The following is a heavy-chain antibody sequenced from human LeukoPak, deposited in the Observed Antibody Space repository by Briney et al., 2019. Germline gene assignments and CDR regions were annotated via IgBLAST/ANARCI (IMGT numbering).Heavy chain of an antibody. CDR1: KFTFSTFS. CDR3: AKDGSGYTAMRPGYMDV. CDR2: ISGSGGST. V-gene: IGHV3-23*01. D-gene: IGHD5-18*01. J-gene: IGHJ6*03. Sequence: PGGSLRLSCAASKFTFSTFSMSWVRQAPGKGLEWVSAISGSGGSTYYADSVKGRFTISRDNSKNTLYLQMNSLRAEDTAVYYCAKDGSGYTAMRPGYMDVWGKGTTVTVSS.